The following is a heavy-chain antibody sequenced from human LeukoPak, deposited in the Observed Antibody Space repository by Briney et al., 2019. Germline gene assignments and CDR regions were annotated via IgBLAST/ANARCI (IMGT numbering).Heavy chain of an antibody. CDR1: GYTLTELS. D-gene: IGHD2-21*01. CDR3: AIQEGSNCGGAQCAFDI. J-gene: IGHJ3*02. V-gene: IGHV1-18*01. Sequence: GASVKVSCKVSGYTLTELSMHWVRQAPGQGLEWMGWISTQSGNTNYAQKVQGRLTLTTDRSTNTAYMELRSLRSDDTAVYYCAIQEGSNCGGAQCAFDIWGQGTMVIVSS. CDR2: ISTQSGNT.